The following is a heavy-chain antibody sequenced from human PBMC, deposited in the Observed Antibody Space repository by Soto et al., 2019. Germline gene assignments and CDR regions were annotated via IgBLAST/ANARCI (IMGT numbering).Heavy chain of an antibody. CDR2: ISGSGGST. Sequence: GGSLRLSCAASGFTFSSYAMSWVRQAPGKGLEWVSAISGSGGSTYYADSVKGRFTISRDNSKNTLYLQMNSLRAEDTAVYYCAKVGVLVAGTAYEYFQHWGQGTLVTVSS. V-gene: IGHV3-23*01. CDR3: AKVGVLVAGTAYEYFQH. J-gene: IGHJ1*01. D-gene: IGHD6-19*01. CDR1: GFTFSSYA.